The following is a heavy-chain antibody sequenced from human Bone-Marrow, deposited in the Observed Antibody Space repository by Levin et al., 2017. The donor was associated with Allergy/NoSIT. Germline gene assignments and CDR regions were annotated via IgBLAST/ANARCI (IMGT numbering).Heavy chain of an antibody. CDR1: GYNFSTHW. D-gene: IGHD6-19*01. CDR2: IYPGDSES. CDR3: ARHLTVAGTAIDY. J-gene: IGHJ4*01. V-gene: IGHV5-51*01. Sequence: PGGSLRLSCRGSGYNFSTHWIAWVRQMPGEGLEWVGFIYPGDSESRYSPSFQGRVTLSVDKSIGTAYLQWSSLKASDSAMFYCARHLTVAGTAIDYWGQGTQVTVSS.